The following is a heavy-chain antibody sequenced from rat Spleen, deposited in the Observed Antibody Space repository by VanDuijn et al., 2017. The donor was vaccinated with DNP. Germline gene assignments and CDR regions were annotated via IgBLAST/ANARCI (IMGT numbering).Heavy chain of an antibody. CDR2: ITSSGGST. V-gene: IGHV5-31*01. Sequence: EVQLVESGGDLVQPGRSLKLSCVASGFTFNNYWMTWIRQVPGKGLEWVASITSSGGSTYYPDSVKGRFTITRDNAKNTLYLQMNSLRSEDTATYYCARDRGGTNYFDYWGQGVMVTVSS. CDR1: GFTFNNYW. CDR3: ARDRGGTNYFDY. D-gene: IGHD1-5*01. J-gene: IGHJ2*01.